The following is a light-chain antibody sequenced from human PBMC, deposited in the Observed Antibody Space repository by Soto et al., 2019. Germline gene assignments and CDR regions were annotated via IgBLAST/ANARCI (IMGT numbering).Light chain of an antibody. J-gene: IGLJ1*01. Sequence: QAVVTQEPSLTVSPGGPVTLTCGSSPGPVTGGHYPYWIQQKPGQAPRTLIYDTSNKHSWTPARFSGSLLGGKAALTLSGAQPEDEAEYYCLLTYSGASYVFGTGTKLTVL. V-gene: IGLV7-46*01. CDR1: PGPVTGGHY. CDR2: DTS. CDR3: LLTYSGASYV.